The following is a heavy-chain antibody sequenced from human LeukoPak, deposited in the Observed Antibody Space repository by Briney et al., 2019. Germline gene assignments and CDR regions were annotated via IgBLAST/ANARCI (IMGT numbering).Heavy chain of an antibody. CDR1: GFTFSSNT. CDR3: AKASGGDVVY. D-gene: IGHD2-21*01. Sequence: GGSLRLSCAASGFTFSSNTMSWVRQAPGKGLEWVSVISGSGGNTYYADSVKGRFTISRDNSKNTLYLQMNSLRPEDTAVYYCAKASGGDVVYWGQGILVTVSS. V-gene: IGHV3-23*01. J-gene: IGHJ4*02. CDR2: ISGSGGNT.